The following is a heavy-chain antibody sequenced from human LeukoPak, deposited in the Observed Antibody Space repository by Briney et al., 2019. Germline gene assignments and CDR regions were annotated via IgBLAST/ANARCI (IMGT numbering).Heavy chain of an antibody. Sequence: SETLSLTCTVSGGSISSSSYYWGWIRQPPGKGLEWIGSIYYSGSIYYNPSLKSRVTISVDTSKNQFSLKLSSVTAADTAVYYCARTKEYNWNYRYYFDYWGQGTLVTVSS. CDR2: IYYSGSI. CDR3: ARTKEYNWNYRYYFDY. V-gene: IGHV4-39*01. CDR1: GGSISSSSYY. D-gene: IGHD1-7*01. J-gene: IGHJ4*02.